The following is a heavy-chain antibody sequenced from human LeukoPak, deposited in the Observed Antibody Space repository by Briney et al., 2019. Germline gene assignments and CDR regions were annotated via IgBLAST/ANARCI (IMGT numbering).Heavy chain of an antibody. J-gene: IGHJ3*02. D-gene: IGHD3-16*01. CDR3: ARKGALFRNAFDI. CDR1: GGSFSGYY. Sequence: SETLSLTCAVYGGSFSGYYWSWVRQPPGKGLEWIGEINHSGSTNYNPSLESRVTISVDTSKNQFSLKLSSVTAADTAVYYCARKGALFRNAFDIWGQGTMVTVSS. V-gene: IGHV4-34*01. CDR2: INHSGST.